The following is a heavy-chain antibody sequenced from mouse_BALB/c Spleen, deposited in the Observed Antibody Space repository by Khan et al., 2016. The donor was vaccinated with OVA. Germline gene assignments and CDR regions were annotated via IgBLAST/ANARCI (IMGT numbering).Heavy chain of an antibody. CDR2: VSTGGSYT. CDR1: GFTFSTYG. Sequence: EVELVESGGDLVKPGGSLKLSCAASGFTFSTYGMSWVRQTPDKRLEWVATVSTGGSYTYYPDSVKGRFTISRDNAKNTLYLQMSGLKSEDTAMFYCTRLAYYYESEGFAYGGQGTLVTVSA. J-gene: IGHJ3*01. V-gene: IGHV5-6*01. D-gene: IGHD1-1*01. CDR3: TRLAYYYESEGFAY.